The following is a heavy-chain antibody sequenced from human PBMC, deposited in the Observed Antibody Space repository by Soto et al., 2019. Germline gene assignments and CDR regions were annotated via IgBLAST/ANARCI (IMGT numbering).Heavy chain of an antibody. CDR1: GFTFISYG. CDR3: ARGAAAAGTDWFDA. CDR2: ITTTGRNT. V-gene: IGHV3-23*01. D-gene: IGHD6-13*01. J-gene: IGHJ5*02. Sequence: EMQLLESGGGLVQPGGSLRLSCAASGFTFISYGMTWVRQAPGKGLEWVSGITTTGRNTYYAESVKGRFTISRDNSKNVVYLQMNSLRAEYTAVYYCARGAAAAGTDWFDACGQGTLVIVSS.